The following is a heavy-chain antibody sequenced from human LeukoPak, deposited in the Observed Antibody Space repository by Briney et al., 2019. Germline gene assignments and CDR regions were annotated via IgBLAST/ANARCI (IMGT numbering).Heavy chain of an antibody. Sequence: PSETLSLTCAVSGGSISSSNWWSWVRQPPGKGLEWIGEIYHSGSTNYNPSLKSRVTISVDKSKNQFSLKLSSVTAADTAVYYCARVQQLYYGDYLGRYFDYWGQGTLVTVSS. D-gene: IGHD4-17*01. V-gene: IGHV4-4*02. CDR1: GGSISSSNW. CDR3: ARVQQLYYGDYLGRYFDY. CDR2: IYHSGST. J-gene: IGHJ4*02.